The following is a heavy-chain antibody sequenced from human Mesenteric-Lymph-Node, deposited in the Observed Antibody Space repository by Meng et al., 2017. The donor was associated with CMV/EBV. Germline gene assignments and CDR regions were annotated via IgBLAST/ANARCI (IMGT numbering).Heavy chain of an antibody. Sequence: SGGALSSSNWWSWVRLPPGKGLEWIGEIYHSGSTNDNPSLKSRVTISVDKSKNQFSLKLSSVTAADTAVYYCARVYSTIFGGHNWFDPWGQGTLVTVSS. CDR2: IYHSGST. V-gene: IGHV4-4*02. CDR1: GGALSSSNW. J-gene: IGHJ5*02. D-gene: IGHD3-3*01. CDR3: ARVYSTIFGGHNWFDP.